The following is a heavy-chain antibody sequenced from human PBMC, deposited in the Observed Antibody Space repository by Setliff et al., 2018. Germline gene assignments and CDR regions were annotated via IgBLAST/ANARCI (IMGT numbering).Heavy chain of an antibody. Sequence: ASVKVSCKAFGYTFAKYGTSWVRQAPGQGLEWMGWISGYNGYTVYAQKLQGRVTLTTDTSTGTAYLQWSSLKASDTAIFYCSRAFLATSLPNWYLEYWGRGTLVTVSS. D-gene: IGHD3-16*01. CDR3: SRAFLATSLPNWYLEY. V-gene: IGHV1-18*01. CDR1: GYTFAKYG. J-gene: IGHJ2*01. CDR2: ISGYNGYT.